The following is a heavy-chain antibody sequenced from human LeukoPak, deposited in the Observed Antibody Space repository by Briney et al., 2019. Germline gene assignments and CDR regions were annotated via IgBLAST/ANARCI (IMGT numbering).Heavy chain of an antibody. CDR3: ARASNTYDFWSGYFFYYYYGMDV. CDR1: GYTFTRYD. CDR2: MNPNSGNT. D-gene: IGHD3-3*01. V-gene: IGHV1-8*01. Sequence: GASVKVSCKASGYTFTRYDINWVRQATGQGLEWMGWMNPNSGNTGYAQKFQGRVTMTRNTSIRTAYMELSSLKSEETAVYYCARASNTYDFWSGYFFYYYYGMDVWGQGTTVTVSS. J-gene: IGHJ6*02.